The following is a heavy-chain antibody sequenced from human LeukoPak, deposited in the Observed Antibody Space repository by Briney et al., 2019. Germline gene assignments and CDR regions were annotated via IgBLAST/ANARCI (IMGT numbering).Heavy chain of an antibody. J-gene: IGHJ4*02. CDR3: AARGFRCRPATAQNPLDC. D-gene: IGHD5-12*01. CDR2: ILYDGSNK. V-gene: IGHV3-30*03. Sequence: PGGSLRLSCAVSGFTFSSYVMHWVRQAPGKGLEWVAVILYDGSNKNYADSVKGRFTISRDNSKNTLYLQMNSLRVEDTAVYYCAARGFRCRPATAQNPLDCWGQGTLVTVSS. CDR1: GFTFSSYV.